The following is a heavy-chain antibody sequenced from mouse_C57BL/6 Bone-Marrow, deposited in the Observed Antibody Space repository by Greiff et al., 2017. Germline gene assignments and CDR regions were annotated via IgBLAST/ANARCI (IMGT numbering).Heavy chain of an antibody. CDR1: GYTFTSYW. J-gene: IGHJ4*01. CDR2: IYPGNSDT. CDR3: TRGRQLRLRWAMDY. D-gene: IGHD3-2*02. V-gene: IGHV1-5*01. Sequence: VQLQQSGTVLARPGASVKMSCKTSGYTFTSYWMHWVKQRPGQGLEWIGAIYPGNSDTSYNQKFKGKAKLTAVTSASTAYMELSSLTNEDSAVYYCTRGRQLRLRWAMDYWGQGTSVTVSS.